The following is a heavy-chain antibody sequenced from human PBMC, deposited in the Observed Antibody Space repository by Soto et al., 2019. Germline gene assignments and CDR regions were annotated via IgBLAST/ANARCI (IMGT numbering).Heavy chain of an antibody. J-gene: IGHJ4*02. CDR1: GFTFSSYT. D-gene: IGHD3-9*01. V-gene: IGHV3-23*01. Sequence: EVQLLESGGGLVQPGGSLRLSCAASGFTFSSYTMSWVRQAPGKGLEWVSAISGSGGSTYYADSVKGRFTISRDNSKNTLYLQMNSLRAEDTAVYYCAKDLVLTGFSPNFDYWGQGTLVTVSS. CDR2: ISGSGGST. CDR3: AKDLVLTGFSPNFDY.